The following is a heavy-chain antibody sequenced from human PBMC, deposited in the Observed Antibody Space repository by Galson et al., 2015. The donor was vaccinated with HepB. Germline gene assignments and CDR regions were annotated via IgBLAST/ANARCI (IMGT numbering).Heavy chain of an antibody. V-gene: IGHV3-23*01. CDR1: GFTFSTYG. D-gene: IGHD3-3*01. CDR3: AKEYLRFLEYPSQTLEY. Sequence: SLRLSCAASGFTFSTYGMNWVRQVPGKGLEWVSGIGLSGDLTYYAESVKGRFAISRDNSKNTLYLQMNSLRPEDTAIYYCAKEYLRFLEYPSQTLEYWGRGTLVTVSS. J-gene: IGHJ4*02. CDR2: IGLSGDLT.